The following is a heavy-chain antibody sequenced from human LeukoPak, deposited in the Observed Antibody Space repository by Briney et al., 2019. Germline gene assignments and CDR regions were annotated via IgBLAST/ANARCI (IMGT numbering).Heavy chain of an antibody. V-gene: IGHV3-23*01. CDR3: ARLGGPDYYDSSGYNAFDI. D-gene: IGHD3-22*01. CDR1: GFTFSSYA. CDR2: LSGSGGST. Sequence: PGGSLRLSCAASGFTFSSYAMTWVRQAPGKGLEWVSALSGSGGSTYYADSVKGRFTISRDNSKNTLYLQMNSLRAEDTAVYYCARLGGPDYYDSSGYNAFDIWGQGTMVTVSS. J-gene: IGHJ3*02.